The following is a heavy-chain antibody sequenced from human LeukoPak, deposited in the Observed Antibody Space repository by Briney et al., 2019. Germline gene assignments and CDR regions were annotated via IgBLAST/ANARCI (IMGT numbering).Heavy chain of an antibody. Sequence: PGGSLRLSCAASGFTLDDYGMSWGRHAPGKGVEWGSGINWNGVSTGYADSVTGRFPISRDNPKNSLYLQINSLRAEDTALYYCAREGRIVGAITGTYYYYMDVWGKGTTVTVSS. CDR3: AREGRIVGAITGTYYYYMDV. J-gene: IGHJ6*03. V-gene: IGHV3-20*04. CDR1: GFTLDDYG. D-gene: IGHD1-26*01. CDR2: INWNGVST.